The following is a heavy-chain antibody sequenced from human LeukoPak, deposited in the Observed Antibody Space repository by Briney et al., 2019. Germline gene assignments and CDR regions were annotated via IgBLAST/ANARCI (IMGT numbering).Heavy chain of an antibody. CDR3: ARDRPSITIFGVMHALDI. CDR1: GGSISSSSYY. Sequence: SETLSLTCTVSGGSISSSSYYWGWIRQPAGKGLEWIGRIYTSGSTNYNPSLKSRVTMSVDTSKNQFSLKLSSVTAADTAVHYCARDRPSITIFGVMHALDIWGQGTMVTVSS. CDR2: IYTSGST. V-gene: IGHV4-61*02. J-gene: IGHJ3*02. D-gene: IGHD3-3*01.